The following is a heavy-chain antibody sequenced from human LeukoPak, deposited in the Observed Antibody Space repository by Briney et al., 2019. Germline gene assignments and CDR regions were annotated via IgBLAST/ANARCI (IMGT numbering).Heavy chain of an antibody. V-gene: IGHV1-18*04. CDR3: ARVDILEDY. Sequence: ASVKVSCKASGYTFTGYYMHWVRQAPGQGLEWMGWISAYNGNTNYAQKLQGRVTMTTDTSTSTAYMELRSLRSDDTAVYYCARVDILEDYWGQGTLVTVSS. CDR2: ISAYNGNT. D-gene: IGHD3-9*01. J-gene: IGHJ4*02. CDR1: GYTFTGYY.